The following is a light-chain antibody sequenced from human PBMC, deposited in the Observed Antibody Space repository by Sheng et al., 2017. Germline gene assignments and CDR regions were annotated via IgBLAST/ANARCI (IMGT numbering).Light chain of an antibody. Sequence: DIVLTQSPGTLSLSPGERATLSCRASQSVSSNLAWYQQKPGQAPRLLIYGASTRATGIPGRFSGSGSGTEFTLTISNLESEDFAVYYCQQYRKWYSFGQGTKLEIK. V-gene: IGKV3-15*01. CDR1: QSVSSN. CDR2: GAS. CDR3: QQYRKWYS. J-gene: IGKJ2*03.